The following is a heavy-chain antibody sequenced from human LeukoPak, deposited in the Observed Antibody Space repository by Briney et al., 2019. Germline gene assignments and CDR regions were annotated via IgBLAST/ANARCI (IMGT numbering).Heavy chain of an antibody. Sequence: ASVKVSCKASGYSFTSHYMHWVRQAPGQGLEWMGWINPNSGGTNYAQKFQGRVTMTRDTSISTAYMELSRLRSDDTAVYYCARARYGDGYIAPWGQGTLVTVSS. V-gene: IGHV1-2*02. D-gene: IGHD5-24*01. CDR2: INPNSGGT. J-gene: IGHJ5*02. CDR3: ARARYGDGYIAP. CDR1: GYSFTSHY.